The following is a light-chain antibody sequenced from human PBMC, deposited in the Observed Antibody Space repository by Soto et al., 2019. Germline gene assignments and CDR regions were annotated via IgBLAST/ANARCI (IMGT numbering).Light chain of an antibody. CDR2: DVS. Sequence: SVLTQPSPLSGSPGQSITISCVGTRGDIGDYNYVSWYQQHPGKVPKVIIYDVSNRPSGVSYRFSGTKSGNTASLTVSGLQAEDEADYYCCSYTRSGTLIFGTGTKVTVL. CDR1: RGDIGDYNY. CDR3: CSYTRSGTLI. J-gene: IGLJ1*01. V-gene: IGLV2-14*01.